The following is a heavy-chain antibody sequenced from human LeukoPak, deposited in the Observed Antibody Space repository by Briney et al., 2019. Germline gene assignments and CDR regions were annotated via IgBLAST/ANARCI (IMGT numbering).Heavy chain of an antibody. J-gene: IGHJ4*02. V-gene: IGHV3-21*04. CDR2: IIGSSSYI. D-gene: IGHD3-10*01. CDR1: GFTFSTYS. Sequence: GGSLRLSCTASGFTFSTYSMNWVRQAPGKGLEWVSPIIGSSSYIYYAESLKGRFTISRDNAKNSLYLQMNSLRAEDTAVYYCARDCLAGSGSYPDYWGQGTLVTVSS. CDR3: ARDCLAGSGSYPDY.